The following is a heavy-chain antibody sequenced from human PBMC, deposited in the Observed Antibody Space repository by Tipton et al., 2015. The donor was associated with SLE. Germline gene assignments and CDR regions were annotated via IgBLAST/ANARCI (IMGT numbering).Heavy chain of an antibody. V-gene: IGHV1-18*04. Sequence: QSGPEVKKPGASVKISCKASGYIFPGHYIHWVRHVPGQGLEWMGWMSPNNGYTDYAQKFEGRVTMTTDTSTGTAYMELRSLRSADTAVYYCARANRGDAFDIWGQGTMVTVSS. D-gene: IGHD2/OR15-2a*01. CDR1: GYIFPGHY. CDR3: ARANRGDAFDI. J-gene: IGHJ3*02. CDR2: MSPNNGYT.